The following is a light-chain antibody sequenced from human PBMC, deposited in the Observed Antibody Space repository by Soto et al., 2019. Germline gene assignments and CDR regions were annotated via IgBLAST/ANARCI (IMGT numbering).Light chain of an antibody. CDR3: QQYSTYVWT. J-gene: IGKJ1*01. CDR1: QSINTW. V-gene: IGKV1-5*03. CDR2: KAS. Sequence: DIQMTQSPSTLSASVGDRVTITCRASQSINTWLAWYQQKPGKAPKLLIYKASSLESGVPSRFSGSGSGTEFTLTISSLQPDDFATYYCQQYSTYVWTFGQGTKVDIK.